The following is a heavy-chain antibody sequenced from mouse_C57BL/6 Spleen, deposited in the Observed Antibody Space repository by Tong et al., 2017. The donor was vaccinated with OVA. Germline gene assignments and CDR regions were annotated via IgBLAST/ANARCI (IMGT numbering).Heavy chain of an antibody. Sequence: VQLQESGAELVKPGASVKLSCKASGYTFTEYTIHWVKQRSGQGLEWIGWFYPGSGSIKYNEKFKDKATLTADKSSSTAYMQLSSLTSEDSAVYYCARHEDGRYYGTAWFAYWGQGTLVTVST. CDR2: FYPGSGSI. CDR1: GYTFTEYT. CDR3: ARHEDGRYYGTAWFAY. D-gene: IGHD1-1*01. J-gene: IGHJ3*01. V-gene: IGHV1-62-2*01.